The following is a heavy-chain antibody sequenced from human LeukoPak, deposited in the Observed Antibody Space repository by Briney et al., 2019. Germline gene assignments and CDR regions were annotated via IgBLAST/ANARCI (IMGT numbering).Heavy chain of an antibody. V-gene: IGHV3-30*02. D-gene: IGHD2-15*01. Sequence: PGGSLRLSCAASGFTFSSYGMHWVRQAPGKGLEWVAFIRYDGSNKYYADSVKGRFTISRDNSKNTLYLQMNSLRAEDTAVYYCAKDMGVFVGYYYMDVWGKGTTVTVSS. CDR1: GFTFSSYG. CDR2: IRYDGSNK. CDR3: AKDMGVFVGYYYMDV. J-gene: IGHJ6*03.